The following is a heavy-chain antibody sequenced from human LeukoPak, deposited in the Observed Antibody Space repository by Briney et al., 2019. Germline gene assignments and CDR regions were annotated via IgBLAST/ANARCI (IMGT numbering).Heavy chain of an antibody. J-gene: IGHJ2*01. CDR1: GGSISNYY. CDR3: ARDIPRTTWYLDL. V-gene: IGHV4-59*01. Sequence: SETLSLTCTVSGGSISNYYWTWIRQPPGKGIEWIGYIYYSGSTKYNPSLKSRVTISVDTSKNQFSLKLSSVTAADTAVYYCARDIPRTTWYLDLWGRGTLVTVSS. D-gene: IGHD1-1*01. CDR2: IYYSGST.